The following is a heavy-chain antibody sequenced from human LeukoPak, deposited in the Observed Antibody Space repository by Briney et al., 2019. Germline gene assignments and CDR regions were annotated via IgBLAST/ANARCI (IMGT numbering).Heavy chain of an antibody. V-gene: IGHV4-38-2*01. J-gene: IGHJ4*02. CDR1: GYSISSGYY. CDR3: ARQTGSGLFILP. CDR2: IYHSGST. Sequence: SETLSLTCPVSGYSISSGYYWGWIRQPPGKGLEWIGSIYHSGSTYYNPSLKSRVTISVDTSKNQFSLKLSSVTAADTAVYYCARQTGSGLFILPGGQGTLVTVSS. D-gene: IGHD3/OR15-3a*01.